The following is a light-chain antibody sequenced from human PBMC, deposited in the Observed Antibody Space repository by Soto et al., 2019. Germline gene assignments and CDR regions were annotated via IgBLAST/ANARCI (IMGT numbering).Light chain of an antibody. CDR2: EVF. Sequence: QSALTQPPSASGSPGQPVSISCTGTSSDVGGYNRVSWYQHHPGKDPKLIIYEVFKRPSGVPDRFSGSQSGNTASLTVSGLQAYDDADSSCHSYAGNPLVFAGGTKLTVL. V-gene: IGLV2-8*01. CDR1: SSDVGGYNR. CDR3: HSYAGNPLV. J-gene: IGLJ2*01.